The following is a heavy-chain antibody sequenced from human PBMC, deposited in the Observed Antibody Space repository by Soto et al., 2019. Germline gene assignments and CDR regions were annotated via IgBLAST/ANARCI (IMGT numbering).Heavy chain of an antibody. J-gene: IGHJ6*02. CDR1: GFTFSSYA. V-gene: IGHV3-30-3*01. CDR2: ISYDGSNK. Sequence: GGSLRLSCAASGFTFSSYAMHWFRQAPGKGLEWVAVISYDGSNKYYADSVKGRFTISRDNSKNTLYLQMNSLRAEDTAVYYCARDMHSYGPPLYYYYYYGMDVWGQGTTVTVSS. D-gene: IGHD5-18*01. CDR3: ARDMHSYGPPLYYYYYYGMDV.